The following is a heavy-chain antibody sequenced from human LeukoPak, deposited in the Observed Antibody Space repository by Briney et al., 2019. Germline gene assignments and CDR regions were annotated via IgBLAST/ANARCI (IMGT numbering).Heavy chain of an antibody. CDR3: ARGALDAATPFDS. V-gene: IGHV3-21*01. D-gene: IGHD2-15*01. CDR2: ISSSSSYI. Sequence: GGSLRLSCAASGFTFSSYSMNWVRQAPGKGLEWVSSISSSSSYIYYADSLKGRFTISRDNAKKSVYLQMNSLRAEDTAVYCARGALDAATPFDSWGQGTLVTVSS. CDR1: GFTFSSYS. J-gene: IGHJ5*01.